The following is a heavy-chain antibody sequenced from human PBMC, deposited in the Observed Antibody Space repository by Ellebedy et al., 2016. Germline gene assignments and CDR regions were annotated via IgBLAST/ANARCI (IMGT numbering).Heavy chain of an antibody. D-gene: IGHD1-26*01. J-gene: IGHJ4*02. V-gene: IGHV1-46*01. CDR3: ARGVGATYFFGYYFDY. CDR2: INPSGGST. Sequence: ASVKVSCXASGYTFTSYYMHWVRQAPGQGLEWMGIINPSGGSTSYAQKFQGRVTMTRDTSTSTVYMELSSLRSEDTAVYYCARGVGATYFFGYYFDYWGQGTLVTVSS. CDR1: GYTFTSYY.